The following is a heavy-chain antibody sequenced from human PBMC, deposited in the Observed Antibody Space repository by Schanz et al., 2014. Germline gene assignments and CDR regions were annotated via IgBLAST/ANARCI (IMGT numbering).Heavy chain of an antibody. D-gene: IGHD5-18*01. CDR1: GFTFSTYW. J-gene: IGHJ4*02. V-gene: IGHV3-74*02. CDR2: LNFDETYT. Sequence: EVQLVESGGGLVQPGGSLRLSCAASGFTFSTYWMSWVRQAPGKGLVWVSRLNFDETYTSYADSVKGRFTISRDNAKNTVYLQMTSLRVEDTAVYYCARGGADSAMAHEYWGRGTLVTVSS. CDR3: ARGGADSAMAHEY.